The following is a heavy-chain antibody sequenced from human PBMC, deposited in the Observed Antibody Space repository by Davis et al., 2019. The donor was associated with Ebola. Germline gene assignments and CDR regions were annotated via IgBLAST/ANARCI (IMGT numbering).Heavy chain of an antibody. J-gene: IGHJ4*02. Sequence: ESLKISCAASGFTFSSYSMNWVRQAPGKGLEWIGEINHSGSTNYNPSLKSRVTISVDTSKNQFSLKLSSVTAADTAVYYCARRVGDYWGQGTLVTVSS. CDR2: INHSGST. CDR1: GFTFSSYS. V-gene: IGHV4-34*01. D-gene: IGHD5/OR15-5a*01. CDR3: ARRVGDY.